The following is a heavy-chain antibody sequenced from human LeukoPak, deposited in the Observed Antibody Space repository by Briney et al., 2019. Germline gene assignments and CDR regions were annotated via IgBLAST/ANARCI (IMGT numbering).Heavy chain of an antibody. V-gene: IGHV3-23*01. D-gene: IGHD4-23*01. CDR3: AKDRSFGGNSDYFDY. CDR1: GFTFSSYA. CDR2: ISGAGGTT. Sequence: GGSLRLSCAASGFTFSSYAMSWVRQAPGKGLQWVSTISGAGGTTYYADSVKGRLTISRDNSKNTPYLQMNSLRAEDTALYYCAKDRSFGGNSDYFDYWGQGTPVTVSS. J-gene: IGHJ4*02.